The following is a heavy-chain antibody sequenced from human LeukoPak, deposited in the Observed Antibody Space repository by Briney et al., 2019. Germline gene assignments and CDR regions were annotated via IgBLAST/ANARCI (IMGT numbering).Heavy chain of an antibody. Sequence: GGFLRLSCAASGFTFSNAWMSWVRQAPGKGLEWVGRIKSKTDGGTTDYAAPVKGRFTISRDDSKNTLYLQMNSLKTEDTAVYYCTTDYYDSSGYYYLDYWGQGTLVTVSS. V-gene: IGHV3-15*01. D-gene: IGHD3-22*01. CDR1: GFTFSNAW. J-gene: IGHJ4*02. CDR3: TTDYYDSSGYYYLDY. CDR2: IKSKTDGGTT.